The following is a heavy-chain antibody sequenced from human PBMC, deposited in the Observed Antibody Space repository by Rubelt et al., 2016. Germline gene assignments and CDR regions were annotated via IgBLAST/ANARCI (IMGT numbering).Heavy chain of an antibody. CDR2: IVAILGIT. V-gene: IGHV1-69*04. D-gene: IGHD6-6*01. J-gene: IGHJ6*02. Sequence: QVQLVQSGAEVKKPGSSVKVSCKASGGTFSSYAISWVRQAPGQGLEWMGRIVAILGITKYAKKFQGRGTITADKSSSTAYVELSSLRSEDTAVYYCASDSNSSPLNGMDVWGQGTTVTVSS. CDR3: ASDSNSSPLNGMDV. CDR1: GGTFSSYA.